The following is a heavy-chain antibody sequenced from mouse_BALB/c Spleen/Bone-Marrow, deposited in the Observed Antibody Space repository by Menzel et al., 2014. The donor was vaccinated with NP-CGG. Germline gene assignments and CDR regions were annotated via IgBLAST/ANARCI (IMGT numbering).Heavy chain of an antibody. CDR2: INPYNGAT. D-gene: IGHD2-1*01. CDR1: GYSFSGYY. V-gene: IGHV1-31*01. J-gene: IGHJ3*01. Sequence: VQLQQPGPELVKPGASVKISCKASGYSFSGYYMHWVKPSHVKSLEWIGRINPYNGATNYNQNFKDRANLTVDKSSSTAYMELHSLTSEDSAVFYCARYGNYEGFVYWGQGTLVTVSA. CDR3: ARYGNYEGFVY.